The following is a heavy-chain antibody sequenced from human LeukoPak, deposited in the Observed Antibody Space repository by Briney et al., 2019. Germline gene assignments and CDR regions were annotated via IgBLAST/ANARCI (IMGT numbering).Heavy chain of an antibody. J-gene: IGHJ6*02. CDR3: ARDQYSSGWYYYYYGMDV. D-gene: IGHD6-19*01. CDR1: GFTFSSYA. Sequence: PGGSLRLSCAASGFTFSSYAMHWVRQAPGKGLEWVAVISYDGSYKYYADSVEGRFTISRDNSKNTLCLQMNSLRAEDTAVYYCARDQYSSGWYYYYYGMDVWGQGTTVTVSS. CDR2: ISYDGSYK. V-gene: IGHV3-30-3*01.